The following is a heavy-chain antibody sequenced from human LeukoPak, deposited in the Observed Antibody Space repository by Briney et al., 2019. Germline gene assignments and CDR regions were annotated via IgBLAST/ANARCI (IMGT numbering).Heavy chain of an antibody. Sequence: PSETLSLTCTVSGGSISTSSYYWGWVRQPPGKGLEWIGSIYYSGSTYYNPSLKSRVTISVDTSKNQFSLKLSSVTAADTAVYYCARIHDYGFPYRYNWFDPWGQGTLVTVSS. CDR2: IYYSGST. D-gene: IGHD4-17*01. J-gene: IGHJ5*02. CDR1: GGSISTSSYY. V-gene: IGHV4-39*01. CDR3: ARIHDYGFPYRYNWFDP.